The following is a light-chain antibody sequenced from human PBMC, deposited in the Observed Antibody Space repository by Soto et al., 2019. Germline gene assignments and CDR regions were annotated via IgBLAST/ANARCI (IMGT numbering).Light chain of an antibody. CDR3: QQRSNWPPIFT. CDR1: QSVSSY. J-gene: IGKJ3*01. CDR2: DAS. Sequence: EIVLTQSPATLSLSPGERATLSCRASQSVSSYLAWYQQKPGQAPRLLIYDASSRATVIPARFSGSGSGTDFTLTISSLEPEDFAVYYCQQRSNWPPIFTFGPGTKVDIK. V-gene: IGKV3-11*01.